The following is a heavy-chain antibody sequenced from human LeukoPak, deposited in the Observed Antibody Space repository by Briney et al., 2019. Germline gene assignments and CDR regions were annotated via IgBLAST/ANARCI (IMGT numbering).Heavy chain of an antibody. Sequence: GGSLRLSCAASGFTVSGNYMSWVRQAPGKGLEWVAVIWYDGSNKYYADSVKGRFTISRDNSKNTLYLQMNSLRAEDTAVYYCARDSSGYPSGWFDPWGQGTLVTVSS. V-gene: IGHV3-33*08. J-gene: IGHJ5*02. D-gene: IGHD3-22*01. CDR3: ARDSSGYPSGWFDP. CDR1: GFTVSGNY. CDR2: IWYDGSNK.